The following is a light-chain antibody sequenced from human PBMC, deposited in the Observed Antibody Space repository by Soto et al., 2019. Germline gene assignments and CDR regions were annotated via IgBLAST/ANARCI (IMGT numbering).Light chain of an antibody. CDR1: QDISTY. J-gene: IGKJ1*01. CDR3: QKYDSAPRT. Sequence: DIQMTQSPSSLSASVGDRVTITCRASQDISTYLAWYQQKPGKVPTLLIYAASTLQSGVPSRFSGSGSGTEFTLTISGLQPEDVATYYCQKYDSAPRTFGQGTKVEIK. CDR2: AAS. V-gene: IGKV1-27*01.